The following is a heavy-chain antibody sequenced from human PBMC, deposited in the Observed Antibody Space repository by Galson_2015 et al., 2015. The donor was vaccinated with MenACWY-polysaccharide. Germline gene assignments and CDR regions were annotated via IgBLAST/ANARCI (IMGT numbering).Heavy chain of an antibody. CDR2: IGGSGSNT. CDR3: ARVRYSTGKYQFDY. CDR1: GFTFSNYA. D-gene: IGHD2-2*01. V-gene: IGHV3-23*01. Sequence: SLRLSCAASGFTFSNYAMSWVRQAPGKGLEWVSTIGGSGSNTHYADSVKGRFTISRDNSKNTLSLQMNSLRAEETAVYYCARVRYSTGKYQFDYWGQGTLVAASS. J-gene: IGHJ4*02.